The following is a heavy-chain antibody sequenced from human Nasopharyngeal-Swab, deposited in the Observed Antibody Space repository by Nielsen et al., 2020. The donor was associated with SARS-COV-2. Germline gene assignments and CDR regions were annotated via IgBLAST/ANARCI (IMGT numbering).Heavy chain of an antibody. Sequence: GESLKISCAASGFTFSSYGMHWVRQAPGKGLEWVAVISYDGSNKYYADSVKGRFTISRDNSKNTLYLQMNSLRAEDTAVYYCAKDQGSGWLQSYYYYYGMDVWGQGTTVTVS. J-gene: IGHJ6*02. D-gene: IGHD6-19*01. CDR1: GFTFSSYG. CDR3: AKDQGSGWLQSYYYYYGMDV. V-gene: IGHV3-30*18. CDR2: ISYDGSNK.